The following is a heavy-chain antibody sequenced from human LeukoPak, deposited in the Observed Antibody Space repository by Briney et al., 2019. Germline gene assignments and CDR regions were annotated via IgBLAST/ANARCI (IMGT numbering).Heavy chain of an antibody. CDR3: AKTTTGYSSGRYPAWPIDY. Sequence: GGSLRLSCAASGFTFSSYAMSWVRQAPGKGLEWVSAISGSGGSTYYADSVKGRFTISRDNSKNTVYLQMDSLRVEDTAIYYCAKTTTGYSSGRYPAWPIDYWGQGTLVTVSS. CDR1: GFTFSSYA. V-gene: IGHV3-23*01. D-gene: IGHD2-15*01. CDR2: ISGSGGST. J-gene: IGHJ4*02.